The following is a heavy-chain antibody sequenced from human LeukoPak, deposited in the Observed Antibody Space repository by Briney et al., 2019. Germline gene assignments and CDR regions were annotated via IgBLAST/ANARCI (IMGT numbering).Heavy chain of an antibody. D-gene: IGHD2-15*01. Sequence: PGGSLTLSCAASGFTFSNFCLNWVRQAPGKGLEWVAFISDNGRRTYYLESVKGLFTISRDDSKNTLYLQMNSLRVEDTAVYYCARDRIGKYSIDYWGQGTLVTVSS. CDR2: ISDNGRRT. V-gene: IGHV3-33*08. J-gene: IGHJ4*02. CDR1: GFTFSNFC. CDR3: ARDRIGKYSIDY.